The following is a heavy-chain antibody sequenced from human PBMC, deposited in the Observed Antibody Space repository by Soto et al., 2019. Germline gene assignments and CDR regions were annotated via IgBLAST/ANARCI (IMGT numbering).Heavy chain of an antibody. J-gene: IGHJ4*02. CDR3: AREPGYNWNYGNFDY. D-gene: IGHD1-7*01. CDR1: GFTFSSYG. Sequence: GGSLRLSCVASGFTFSSYGMHWVRQAPGKGLEWVAVIWYDGSNKYYADSVKGRFTISRDNSKNTLYLQMNSLRAEDTAVYYCAREPGYNWNYGNFDYWGQGTLVTVSS. CDR2: IWYDGSNK. V-gene: IGHV3-33*01.